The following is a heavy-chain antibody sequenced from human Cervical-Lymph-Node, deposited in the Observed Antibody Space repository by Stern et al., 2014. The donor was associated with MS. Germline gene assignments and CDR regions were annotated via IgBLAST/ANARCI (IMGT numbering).Heavy chain of an antibody. CDR3: ARETYDFWRYYYYYGMDV. J-gene: IGHJ6*02. CDR1: GFTFSSYA. CDR2: ISYDGSNK. Sequence: QVQLEESGGGVVQPGRSLRLSCAASGFTFSSYAMHWVRQAPGKGLEWVAVISYDGSNKYYADSVKGRFTISRDNSKNTLYLQMNSLRAEDTAVYYCARETYDFWRYYYYYGMDVWGQGTTVTVSS. D-gene: IGHD3-3*01. V-gene: IGHV3-30*04.